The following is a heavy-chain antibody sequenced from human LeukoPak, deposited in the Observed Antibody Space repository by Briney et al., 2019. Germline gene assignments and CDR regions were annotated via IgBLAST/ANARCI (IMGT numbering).Heavy chain of an antibody. CDR1: GFTFSSYW. J-gene: IGHJ4*02. CDR3: ARDKVVGATKSDY. Sequence: GGSLRLSCETSGFTFSSYWMSWVRQAPGKGLERGANIKQDGGEKYYVDSVKGRFTISRDNAKNSLYLKMNSLRAEDAAVYYCARDKVVGATKSDYWGQGTLVTVSS. V-gene: IGHV3-7*01. D-gene: IGHD1-26*01. CDR2: IKQDGGEK.